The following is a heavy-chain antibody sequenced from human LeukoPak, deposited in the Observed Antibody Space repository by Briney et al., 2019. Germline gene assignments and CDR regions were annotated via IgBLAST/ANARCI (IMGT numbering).Heavy chain of an antibody. Sequence: SETLSLTCTVSGGSISSYYWSWIRQPPGKGLEWIGYIYYSGSTNYNPSLKSRVTISVDTSKNQFSLKLSSVTAADTAVYYCARQVAVAGHADYWGQGTLVTVSS. J-gene: IGHJ4*02. CDR3: ARQVAVAGHADY. CDR1: GGSISSYY. V-gene: IGHV4-59*08. CDR2: IYYSGST. D-gene: IGHD6-19*01.